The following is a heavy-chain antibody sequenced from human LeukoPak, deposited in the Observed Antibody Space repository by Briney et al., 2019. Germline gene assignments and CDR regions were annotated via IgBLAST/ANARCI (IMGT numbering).Heavy chain of an antibody. CDR3: ARIITAAAADC. CDR1: GVTISGYW. V-gene: IGHV3-74*01. J-gene: IGHJ4*02. CDR2: VDSDGTTT. D-gene: IGHD6-13*01. Sequence: GGSLRLSCVASGVTISGYWMHWVRQAPGKGLAWVSRVDSDGTTTRYADSVKGRFTISRDNAKNAVYLQMNSLRAEDTAVYYCARIITAAAADCWGQGTLVAVSS.